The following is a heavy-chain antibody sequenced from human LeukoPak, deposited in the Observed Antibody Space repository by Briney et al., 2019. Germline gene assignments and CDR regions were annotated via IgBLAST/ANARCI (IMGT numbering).Heavy chain of an antibody. CDR1: GYTFTGYY. V-gene: IGHV1-69-2*01. Sequence: ASVKVSCKASGYTFTGYYMHWVQQAPGTGLEWMGLVDPEDGETMCAEKFQGRVTITVDTSTDTAYMELSSLRSEDTAVYYCVRTISGDFDYWGKGTLVTVSS. CDR3: VRTISGDFDY. CDR2: VDPEDGET. D-gene: IGHD1-26*01. J-gene: IGHJ4*02.